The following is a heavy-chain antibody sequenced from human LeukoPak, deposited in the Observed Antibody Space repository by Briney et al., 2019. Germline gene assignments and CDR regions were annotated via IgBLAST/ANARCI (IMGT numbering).Heavy chain of an antibody. Sequence: PGGSLRLSCAATGFALSSYGMYWVRQTPDKGLEWVAYSRRDGTYVNYADSVKGRFIISRDNSKNTLGLQMNSLRVEDTALYYCASGGPTRGTLASWGQGTLVPVSS. D-gene: IGHD1-26*01. CDR3: ASGGPTRGTLAS. CDR1: GFALSSYG. CDR2: SRRDGTYV. J-gene: IGHJ4*02. V-gene: IGHV3-30*02.